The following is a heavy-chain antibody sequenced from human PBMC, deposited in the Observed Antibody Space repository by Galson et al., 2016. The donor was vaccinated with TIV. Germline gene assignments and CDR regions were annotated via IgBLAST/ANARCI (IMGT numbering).Heavy chain of an antibody. CDR3: ARPKRVSMILVALGDAFEN. D-gene: IGHD3-22*01. Sequence: SLRLSCAASGFTFSNYGMDWVRQAPGKGPEWVASISSDGTNKYSADSVKGRFTVSRDNSKNALYLQMNNLRTEDTAVYYWARPKRVSMILVALGDAFENWGQGTLVTVSS. V-gene: IGHV3-30*03. CDR1: GFTFSNYG. J-gene: IGHJ3*02. CDR2: ISSDGTNK.